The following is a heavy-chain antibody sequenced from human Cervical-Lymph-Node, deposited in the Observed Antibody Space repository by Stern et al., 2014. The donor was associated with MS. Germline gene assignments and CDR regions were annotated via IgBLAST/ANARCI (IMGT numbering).Heavy chain of an antibody. D-gene: IGHD2-21*02. CDR2: ISRSSVYI. CDR3: TRDRDGSDWDLSY. Sequence: EVKVVESGGGLVKPGGSLRLSCGASGFIFSDYRMNWVRQGAGKGMEWVSSISRSSVYIYYADSVRGLFAVSRDNAKNLVHLHMDSLRVEDTAVYYCTRDRDGSDWDLSYWGQGALVTVSS. J-gene: IGHJ4*02. CDR1: GFIFSDYR. V-gene: IGHV3-21*01.